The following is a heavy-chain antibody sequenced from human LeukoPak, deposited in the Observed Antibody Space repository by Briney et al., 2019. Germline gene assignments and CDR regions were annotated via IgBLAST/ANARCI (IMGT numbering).Heavy chain of an antibody. D-gene: IGHD3-3*01. CDR2: INHSGST. CDR1: GGSFSGYY. CDR3: ARSDDFWSGSFDY. Sequence: PSETLSLTCAVYGGSFSGYYWSWIRQPPGKGPEWIGEINHSGSTNYNPSLKSRVTISVDTSKNQFSLKLSSVTAADTAVYYCARSDDFWSGSFDYWGQGTLVTVSS. J-gene: IGHJ4*02. V-gene: IGHV4-34*01.